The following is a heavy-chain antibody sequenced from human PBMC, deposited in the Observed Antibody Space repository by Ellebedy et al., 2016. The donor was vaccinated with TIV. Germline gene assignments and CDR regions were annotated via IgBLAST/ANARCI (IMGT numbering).Heavy chain of an antibody. CDR1: GFNFDDYA. CDR2: ISWNSDFI. Sequence: SLKISCAASGFNFDDYAMHWVRQVPGKGLEWVSGISWNSDFIAYADSVKGRFTISRDNAKNSLYLQMNSLRVEDTALYYCAKDPSAVAATGYFDYWGQGTLVTVSS. CDR3: AKDPSAVAATGYFDY. D-gene: IGHD6-19*01. J-gene: IGHJ4*02. V-gene: IGHV3-9*01.